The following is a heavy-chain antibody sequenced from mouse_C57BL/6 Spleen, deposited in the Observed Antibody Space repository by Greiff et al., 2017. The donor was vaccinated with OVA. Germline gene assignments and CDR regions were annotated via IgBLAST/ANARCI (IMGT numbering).Heavy chain of an antibody. V-gene: IGHV1-81*01. D-gene: IGHD1-1*01. CDR3: ARSRDYGSSFYWYFDV. Sequence: VQLQQSGAELARPGASVKLSCKASGYTFTSYGISWVKQRTGQGLEWIGEIYPRSGNTYYNEKFKGKATLTADKSSSTAYMELRSLTSEDSAVYFCARSRDYGSSFYWYFDVWGTGTTVTVSS. CDR2: IYPRSGNT. CDR1: GYTFTSYG. J-gene: IGHJ1*03.